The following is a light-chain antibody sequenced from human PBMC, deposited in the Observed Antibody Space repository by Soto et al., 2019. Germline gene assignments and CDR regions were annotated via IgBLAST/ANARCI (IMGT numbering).Light chain of an antibody. J-gene: IGKJ1*01. CDR1: QSISSW. CDR2: DAS. V-gene: IGKV1-5*01. Sequence: DIPMTQSPSTLSASVGDRVTITCRASQSISSWLAWYQQKPGKAPKLLIYDASSLESGVPSRFSGSGSGTEFTLTISSLLPDDFATYYCQQYNSYSPLTFGQGTKVEIK. CDR3: QQYNSYSPLT.